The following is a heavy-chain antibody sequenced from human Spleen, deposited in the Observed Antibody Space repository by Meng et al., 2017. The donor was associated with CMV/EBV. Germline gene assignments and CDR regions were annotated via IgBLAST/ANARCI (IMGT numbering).Heavy chain of an antibody. Sequence: SETLSLTCAVYVGSFSGYYWSWIRQPPGKGLEWIGEINHSGSTNYNPSLKSRVTISVDTSKNQFSLKLSSVTAADTAVYYCARAVLLYDSSGYYYLPVYFDYWGQGTLVTVSS. CDR1: VGSFSGYY. CDR2: INHSGST. J-gene: IGHJ4*02. CDR3: ARAVLLYDSSGYYYLPVYFDY. D-gene: IGHD3-22*01. V-gene: IGHV4-34*01.